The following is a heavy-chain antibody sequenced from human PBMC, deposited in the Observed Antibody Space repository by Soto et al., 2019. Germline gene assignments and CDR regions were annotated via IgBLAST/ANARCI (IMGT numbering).Heavy chain of an antibody. D-gene: IGHD3-10*01. CDR1: RFTVSINY. CDR3: ARDYNGLGSYAPWFDP. Sequence: GGSLRLSCAASRFTVSINYMGWVRQAPGKGLEWVSIIYVNDNTYYADSVKGRFTISRDSSKNTMYLQMNSLRAEDTAIYYCARDYNGLGSYAPWFDPWGQGTLVTVSS. J-gene: IGHJ5*02. CDR2: IYVNDNT. V-gene: IGHV3-66*01.